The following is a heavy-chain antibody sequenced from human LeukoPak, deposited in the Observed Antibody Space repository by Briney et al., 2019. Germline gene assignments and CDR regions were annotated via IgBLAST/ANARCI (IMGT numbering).Heavy chain of an antibody. V-gene: IGHV3-7*01. CDR2: TNQDGSEK. J-gene: IGHJ1*01. CDR3: ARELVVGPAEYFQD. CDR1: GFTFRSYW. D-gene: IGHD2-8*02. Sequence: GGSLRLSCVASGFTFRSYWMSWLRQAPGKGPEWVANTNQDGSEKYYLDSVKGRFTISRDNAKNSLYLQMNSLRDEDTAVYYCARELVVGPAEYFQDWGQGTLVTDTS.